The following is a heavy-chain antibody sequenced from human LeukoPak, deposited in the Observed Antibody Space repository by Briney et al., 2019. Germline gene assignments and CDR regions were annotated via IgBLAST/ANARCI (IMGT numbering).Heavy chain of an antibody. CDR1: GFTFSNYW. J-gene: IGHJ4*02. Sequence: GGSLRLSCAASGFTFSNYWMHWVRQAPGKGLEWVSAISNNGGYTYYADSVQGRFTISRDNSKSTLCLQMNSLRAEDTAVYYCAKQLGYCSDGSCYFPYWGQGTLVTVSS. CDR3: AKQLGYCSDGSCYFPY. CDR2: ISNNGGYT. V-gene: IGHV3-23*01. D-gene: IGHD2-15*01.